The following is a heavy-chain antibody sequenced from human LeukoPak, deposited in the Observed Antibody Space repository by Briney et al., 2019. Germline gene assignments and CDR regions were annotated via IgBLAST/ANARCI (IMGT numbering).Heavy chain of an antibody. J-gene: IGHJ4*02. CDR2: ITWNSDDM. V-gene: IGHV3-9*01. D-gene: IGHD1-1*01. Sequence: GGSLRLSCAASGFSFEAYGMYWVRQAPGKGLEWVSGITWNSDDMAYADSVKGRFTISRDNAKNCLYLQMNSLAVEDTALYYCTRVTSWRTGFDYWGQGTLVTVSS. CDR1: GFSFEAYG. CDR3: TRVTSWRTGFDY.